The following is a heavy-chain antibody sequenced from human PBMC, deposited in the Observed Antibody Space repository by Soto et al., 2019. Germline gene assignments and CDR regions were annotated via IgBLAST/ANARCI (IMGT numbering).Heavy chain of an antibody. CDR2: MNPNSGNT. J-gene: IGHJ3*02. Sequence: ASVKVSCKASGYTFTSYDINWVRQATVQGLEWMGWMNPNSGNTGYAQKFQGRVTMTRNTSISTAYMELSSLRSEDTAVYYCARGDYYDSSGYFSDAFDIWGQGTMVTVSS. D-gene: IGHD3-22*01. V-gene: IGHV1-8*01. CDR3: ARGDYYDSSGYFSDAFDI. CDR1: GYTFTSYD.